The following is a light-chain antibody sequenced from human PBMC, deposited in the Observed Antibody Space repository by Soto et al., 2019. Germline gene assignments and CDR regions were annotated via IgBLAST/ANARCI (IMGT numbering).Light chain of an antibody. V-gene: IGLV1-44*01. Sequence: QAVVTQPPSASGTPGQRVTNSCSGSSSNIGSNTVNWYQQLPGTAPKLLIYSNNQRPSGVPDRFSGSKSGTSASLAISGLQSEDEADYYCAAWDDSLNGPGFGGGTKLTVL. CDR1: SSNIGSNT. CDR3: AAWDDSLNGPG. J-gene: IGLJ3*02. CDR2: SNN.